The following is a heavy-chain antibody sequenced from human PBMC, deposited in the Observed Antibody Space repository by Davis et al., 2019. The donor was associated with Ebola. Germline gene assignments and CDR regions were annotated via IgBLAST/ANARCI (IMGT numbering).Heavy chain of an antibody. V-gene: IGHV4-59*08. Sequence: SETLSLTCTVSGGSISSYYWSWIRQPPGKGLEWIGYIYYSGSTNYNPSLKSRVTISVDTSKNQFSLKLSSVTAADTAVYYCAGTYVFPVDYWGQGTLVTVSS. J-gene: IGHJ4*02. D-gene: IGHD3-16*01. CDR1: GGSISSYY. CDR2: IYYSGST. CDR3: AGTYVFPVDY.